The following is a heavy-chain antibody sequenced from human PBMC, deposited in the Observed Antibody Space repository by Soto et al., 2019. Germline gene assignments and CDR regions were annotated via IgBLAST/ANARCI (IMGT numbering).Heavy chain of an antibody. CDR2: MNPNSGNT. V-gene: IGHV1-8*01. J-gene: IGHJ6*02. Sequence: QVQLVQSGAEVKKPGASVKVSCKASGYTFTSYDINWVRQATGQGLEWMGWMNPNSGNTGCAQKFQGRVTMTRNTSISTAYMELSSLRSEDTAVYYCARADCTNGVCQYYYYYGMDVWGQGTTVTVSS. D-gene: IGHD2-8*01. CDR1: GYTFTSYD. CDR3: ARADCTNGVCQYYYYYGMDV.